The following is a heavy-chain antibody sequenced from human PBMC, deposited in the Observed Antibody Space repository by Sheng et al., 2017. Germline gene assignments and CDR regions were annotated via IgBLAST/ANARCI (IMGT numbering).Heavy chain of an antibody. V-gene: IGHV3-30*02. CDR2: IRYDGNNK. CDR1: GFTFSTYG. J-gene: IGHJ4*02. D-gene: IGHD3-16*01. CDR3: AKDRRGSPEALQY. Sequence: QVQLVESGGGVVQPGGSLRLSCAASGFTFSTYGMHWVRQAPGKGLEWVASIRYDGNNKYYPDSVKGRFTISRDNSKNTLYLQMNSLRAEDTAVYYCAKDRRGSPEALQYWGQGTLVTVSS.